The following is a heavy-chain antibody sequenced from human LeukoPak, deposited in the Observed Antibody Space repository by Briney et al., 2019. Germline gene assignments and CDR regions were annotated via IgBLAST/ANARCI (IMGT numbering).Heavy chain of an antibody. V-gene: IGHV4-39*01. J-gene: IGHJ4*02. CDR2: IYYSGST. CDR1: GGSISSSSYY. Sequence: PSETLSLTCTVSGGSISSSSYYWGWIRQPPGKGLEWIGSIYYSGSTYYNPSLKSRVTISVDTSKNQFSLKLSSVTAADTAVYYCARRGELLSGEYDYWGQGTLVTVSS. CDR3: ARRGELLSGEYDY. D-gene: IGHD3-10*01.